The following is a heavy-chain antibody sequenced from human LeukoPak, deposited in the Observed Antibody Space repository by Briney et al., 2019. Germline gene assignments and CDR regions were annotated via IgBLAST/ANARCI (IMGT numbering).Heavy chain of an antibody. Sequence: PGGSLRLSCAASGFTFSSYGMHWVRQAPGKGLEWVANIKQDGSEKYFVDSVKGRFTISRDNAKNSLYLQMNSLRAEDTAVYYCARDKALMLRGVIIRENYYYYMDVWGKGTTVTISS. CDR3: ARDKALMLRGVIIRENYYYYMDV. CDR1: GFTFSSYG. J-gene: IGHJ6*03. V-gene: IGHV3-7*01. D-gene: IGHD3-10*01. CDR2: IKQDGSEK.